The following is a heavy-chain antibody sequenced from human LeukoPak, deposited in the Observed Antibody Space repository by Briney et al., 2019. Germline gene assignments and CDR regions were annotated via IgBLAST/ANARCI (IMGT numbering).Heavy chain of an antibody. CDR2: ISPGGSDT. CDR3: ARVRADYDTSGYDY. Sequence: PGGSLRLSCAASGFTFNSYAMSWVRQAPGKGLEWVSAISPGGSDTYYADSVKGRFTISRDNAKNTLYLQMNSLRAEDTAVYYCARVRADYDTSGYDYWGQGTLVTVSS. J-gene: IGHJ4*02. CDR1: GFTFNSYA. V-gene: IGHV3-23*01. D-gene: IGHD3-22*01.